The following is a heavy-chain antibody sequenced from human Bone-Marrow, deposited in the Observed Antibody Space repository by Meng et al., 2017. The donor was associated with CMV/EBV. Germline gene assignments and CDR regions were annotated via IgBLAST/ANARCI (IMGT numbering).Heavy chain of an antibody. CDR1: GFTFSSYA. CDR2: ISYDGSNK. J-gene: IGHJ5*02. Sequence: GGSLRLSCAASGFTFSSYAMHWVRRAPGKGLEWVAVISYDGSNKYYADSVKGRFTISRDNSKNTLYLQMNSLRAEDTAVYYCAREPAPTVTTRGWFDPWGQGTLVTVSS. V-gene: IGHV3-30-3*01. CDR3: AREPAPTVTTRGWFDP. D-gene: IGHD4-11*01.